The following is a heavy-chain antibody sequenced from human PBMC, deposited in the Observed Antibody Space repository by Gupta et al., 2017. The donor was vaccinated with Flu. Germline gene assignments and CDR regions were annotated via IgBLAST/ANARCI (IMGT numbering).Heavy chain of an antibody. Sequence: EVQLVESGGGLVQPGGSLRLSCSASGFTFRSFAMHWVRQAPGKGLEHVSVISSNGGSTYYADSVKGRFIFSRDNSRNTLYLQMSSLRAEDTAVYYCVKASKVAGNLYYYYFGMDVWGQGTTVTVSS. D-gene: IGHD5-12*01. V-gene: IGHV3-64D*06. J-gene: IGHJ6*02. CDR3: VKASKVAGNLYYYYFGMDV. CDR2: ISSNGGST. CDR1: GFTFRSFA.